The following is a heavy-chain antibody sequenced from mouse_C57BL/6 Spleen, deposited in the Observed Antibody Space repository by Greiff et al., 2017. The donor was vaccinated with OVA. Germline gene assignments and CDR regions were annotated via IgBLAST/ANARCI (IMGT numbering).Heavy chain of an antibody. J-gene: IGHJ2*01. D-gene: IGHD1-1*01. CDR1: GYAFSSSW. Sequence: QVQLQQSGPELVKPGASVKISCKASGYAFSSSWMNWVKQRPGKGLEWIGRIYPGDGDTNYNGKFKGKATLTADKSSSTAYMQLSSLTSEDSAVYICARTTTVSYFGYWGQGTTLTVSS. CDR2: IYPGDGDT. CDR3: ARTTTVSYFGY. V-gene: IGHV1-82*01.